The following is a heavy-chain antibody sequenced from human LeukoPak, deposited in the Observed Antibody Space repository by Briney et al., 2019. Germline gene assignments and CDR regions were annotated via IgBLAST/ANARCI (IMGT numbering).Heavy chain of an antibody. Sequence: GGSLRLSCVASGSTFSSYGMHWVRQAPGKGLEWVDYVDSVKGRFTISRDNSKNTLYLQLNSLRAEDTAVYYCAKCRESSRGWYWFDYWGQGTLVTVSS. D-gene: IGHD6-19*01. J-gene: IGHJ4*02. CDR1: GSTFSSYG. V-gene: IGHV3-30*02. CDR3: AKCRESSRGWYWFDY.